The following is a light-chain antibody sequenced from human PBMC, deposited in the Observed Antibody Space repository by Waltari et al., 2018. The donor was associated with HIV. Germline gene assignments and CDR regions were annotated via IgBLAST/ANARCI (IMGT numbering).Light chain of an antibody. CDR1: QSVLYSSINRSY. J-gene: IGKJ2*01. CDR2: WAS. Sequence: IVMTQSPDSLAVSLGERASINCRSSQSVLYSSINRSYLAWYQQKPGQPPKLLIYWASSRVSGVPDRFSGSGSGTDFTLTISSLQAEDVAVYYCQQYYNTPYTFGQGTKLEI. CDR3: QQYYNTPYT. V-gene: IGKV4-1*01.